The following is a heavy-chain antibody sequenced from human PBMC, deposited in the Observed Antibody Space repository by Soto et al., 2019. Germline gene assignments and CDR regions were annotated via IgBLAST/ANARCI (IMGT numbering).Heavy chain of an antibody. Sequence: SETLSLTCTVSGGSIGSSSYYWGWIRQPPGKGLEWFGSIYYSGSTYYNPSLKSRVTISADTSKNQFSLKLRSVTAADTAVYYCARHGAWNAGPDYNYFYMDVWGKGTTVTVSS. V-gene: IGHV4-39*01. CDR3: ARHGAWNAGPDYNYFYMDV. J-gene: IGHJ6*03. CDR2: IYYSGST. D-gene: IGHD1-1*01. CDR1: GGSIGSSSYY.